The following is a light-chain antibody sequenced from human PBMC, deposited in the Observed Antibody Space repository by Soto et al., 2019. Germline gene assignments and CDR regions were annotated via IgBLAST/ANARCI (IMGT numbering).Light chain of an antibody. V-gene: IGLV2-14*03. Sequence: QSALTQPASVSGSPGQSITISCTGTSRDVGGNNYVSWYQQYPGKAPKLMIYEVSNRPSGVSNRFSGSKSGNTASLTISGLQAEDEADYYCSSFTTSTARVFGGGTKLTVL. J-gene: IGLJ3*02. CDR2: EVS. CDR3: SSFTTSTARV. CDR1: SRDVGGNNY.